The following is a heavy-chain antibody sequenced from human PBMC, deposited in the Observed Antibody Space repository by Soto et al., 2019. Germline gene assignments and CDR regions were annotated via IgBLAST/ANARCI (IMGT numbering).Heavy chain of an antibody. V-gene: IGHV3-48*01. D-gene: IGHD2-21*01. Sequence: GGSLRLSCAASGFTFSSYSMNWVRQAPGKGLEWVSYISSSSSTIYYADSVKGRFTISRDNAKNSLYLQMNSLRAEDTAVYYCARATPDYSDYYMDVWGKGTTVTVSS. CDR2: ISSSSSTI. CDR3: ARATPDYSDYYMDV. CDR1: GFTFSSYS. J-gene: IGHJ6*03.